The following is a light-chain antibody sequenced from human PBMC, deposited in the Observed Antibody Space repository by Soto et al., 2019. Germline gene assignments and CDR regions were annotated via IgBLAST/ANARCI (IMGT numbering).Light chain of an antibody. V-gene: IGKV1-5*03. J-gene: IGKJ1*01. CDR3: QQYNSYSWT. CDR1: QSIGSW. Sequence: DIQMTQSPSTLSASVGDRVTITCRASQSIGSWLAWYQQKPGKAPKLLIYKASSLESGVPSRFSGSGSGTEFTLTISSLQPDDLATYYCQQYNSYSWTFGQGTKVEIK. CDR2: KAS.